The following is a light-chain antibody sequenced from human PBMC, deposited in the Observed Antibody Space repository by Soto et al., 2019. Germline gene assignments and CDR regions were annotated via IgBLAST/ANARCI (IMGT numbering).Light chain of an antibody. CDR1: SSDVGGYDF. CDR2: DVS. V-gene: IGLV2-11*01. CDR3: CSYAGNYTPYV. J-gene: IGLJ1*01. Sequence: QSALTQPRSVSGSPGQSVTISCTGTSSDVGGYDFVSWYQQHPGKAPKLMIYDVSKRPSGVPDRFSGSKSGNTASLTISGLQAEDEADYYCCSYAGNYTPYVFGSGTKLTV.